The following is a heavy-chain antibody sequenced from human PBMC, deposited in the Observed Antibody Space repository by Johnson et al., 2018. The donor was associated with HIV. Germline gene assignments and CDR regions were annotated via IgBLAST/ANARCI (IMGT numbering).Heavy chain of an antibody. D-gene: IGHD3-22*01. CDR3: ARDSGSAVPYYDSSVYYGYDAFDI. J-gene: IGHJ3*02. CDR1: GFTFSDYY. Sequence: VQLVESGGGLVKPGGSLRLSCAASGFTFSDYYMSWIRQAPGKGLEWVSYISSSGSTIYYADSVKGRFTISRDNAKNSLYLQMNSLRAEDTAGYYCARDSGSAVPYYDSSVYYGYDAFDIWGQGTMVTVSS. V-gene: IGHV3-11*04. CDR2: ISSSGSTI.